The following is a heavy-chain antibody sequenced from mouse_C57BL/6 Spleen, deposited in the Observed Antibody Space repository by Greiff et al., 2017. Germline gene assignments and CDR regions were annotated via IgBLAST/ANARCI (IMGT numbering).Heavy chain of an antibody. D-gene: IGHD1-1*01. Sequence: QVQLQQPGAELVMPGASVKLSCKASGYTFTSYWMHWVKQRPGQGLEWIGEIDPSDSYTNYNQKFKGKSTLTVDKSSSTAYMQLISLTSEDSAVYYCARAGDYDKGYYFDYWGQGTTLTVSS. J-gene: IGHJ2*01. CDR1: GYTFTSYW. CDR2: IDPSDSYT. CDR3: ARAGDYDKGYYFDY. V-gene: IGHV1-69*01.